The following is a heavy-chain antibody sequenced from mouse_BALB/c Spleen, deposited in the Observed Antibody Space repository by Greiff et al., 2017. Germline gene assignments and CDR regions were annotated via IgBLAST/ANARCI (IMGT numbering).Heavy chain of an antibody. J-gene: IGHJ3*01. Sequence: EVKLEESGGGLVKPGGSLKLSCAASGFTFSSYAMSWVRQTPEKRLEWVASISSGGSTYYPDSVKGRFTISRDNARNILYLQMSSLRSEDTAMYYCARGGGYAWFAYWGQGTLVTVSA. D-gene: IGHD1-2*01. V-gene: IGHV5-6-5*01. CDR1: GFTFSSYA. CDR3: ARGGGYAWFAY. CDR2: ISSGGST.